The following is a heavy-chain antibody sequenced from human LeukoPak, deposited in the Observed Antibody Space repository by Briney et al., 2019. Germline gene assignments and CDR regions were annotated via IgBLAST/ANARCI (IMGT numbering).Heavy chain of an antibody. V-gene: IGHV3-30-3*01. CDR3: ARDRGYCSSTSCPDTGYYYYGTDV. J-gene: IGHJ6*02. CDR2: ISYDGSNK. Sequence: GGSLRLSCAASGFTFSSYAMHWVRQAPGKGLEWVAVISYDGSNKYYADSVKGRFTISRDNSKNTLYLQMNSLRAEDTAVYYCARDRGYCSSTSCPDTGYYYYGTDVWGQGTTVTVSS. CDR1: GFTFSSYA. D-gene: IGHD2-2*01.